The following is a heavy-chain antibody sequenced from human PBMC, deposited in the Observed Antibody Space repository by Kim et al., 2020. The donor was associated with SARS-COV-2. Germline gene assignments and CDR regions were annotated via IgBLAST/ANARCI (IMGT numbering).Heavy chain of an antibody. D-gene: IGHD5-12*01. CDR1: GFSVTRNF. CDR3: ARGLEDMATMDYV. CDR2: IYSDDST. V-gene: IGHV3-53*01. Sequence: GGSLRLSCAASGFSVTRNFMSWVRQAPGKGLEWVSAIYSDDSTYYADSVKGRFTISRANSKNTLYLQMNSLRAEDTAVYYCARGLEDMATMDYVWGQGTTVTVSS. J-gene: IGHJ6*02.